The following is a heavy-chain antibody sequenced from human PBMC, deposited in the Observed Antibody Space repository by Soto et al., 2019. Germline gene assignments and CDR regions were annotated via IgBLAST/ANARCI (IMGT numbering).Heavy chain of an antibody. V-gene: IGHV4-31*03. CDR3: ESGASTFGGVIVNY. J-gene: IGHJ4*02. Sequence: PSETLSLTCTVSGVSISSGGYYWSWIRQHPGKGLEWIGYVYYSGSTYYNPSLKSRVTISVDTSKNQFSLKLSSVTAADTAVYYCESGASTFGGVIVNYWGQGTLVTVSS. D-gene: IGHD3-16*02. CDR2: VYYSGST. CDR1: GVSISSGGYY.